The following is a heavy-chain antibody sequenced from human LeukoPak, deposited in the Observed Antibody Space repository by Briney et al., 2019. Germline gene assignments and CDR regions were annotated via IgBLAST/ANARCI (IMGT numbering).Heavy chain of an antibody. CDR3: ARGVAAAGVDY. V-gene: IGHV4-59*01. CDR2: IYYSGST. CDR1: GGSISSYY. J-gene: IGHJ4*02. D-gene: IGHD6-13*01. Sequence: SQTLSLTCTVSGGSISSYYWSWIRQPPGKGLEWIGYIYYSGSTNYNPSLKSRVTISVDTSKNQFSLKLSSVTAADTAVYYCARGVAAAGVDYWGQGTLVTVSS.